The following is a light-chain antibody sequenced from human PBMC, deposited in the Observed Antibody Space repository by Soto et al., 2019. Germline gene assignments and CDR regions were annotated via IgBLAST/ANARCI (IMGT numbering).Light chain of an antibody. CDR3: QSYDRSLSGVV. J-gene: IGLJ2*01. CDR2: GNS. V-gene: IGLV1-40*01. CDR1: SSNIGAGYD. Sequence: QSVLTQPPSVAGAPGQRVTIYCTGSSSNIGAGYDVHWYQQLPGTAPKLLTYGNSNRPSGPPDRFSGSKSGTSASLAITVLQAEDEADYDCQSYDRSLSGVVFGGGTKLTVL.